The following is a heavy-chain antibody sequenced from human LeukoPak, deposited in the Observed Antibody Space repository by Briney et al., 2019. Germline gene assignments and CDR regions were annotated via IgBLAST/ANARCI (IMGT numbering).Heavy chain of an antibody. D-gene: IGHD1-14*01. CDR3: ARGGPKYEPLFDY. V-gene: IGHV4-34*01. CDR1: GGSFSGYY. Sequence: SETLSLTCAVYGGSFSGYYWSWIRQPPGKGLEWIGEINHSGSTNYNPSLKSRVTISVDTSKNQFSLKLSSVTAADTAVYYCARGGPKYEPLFDYWGQGTLVTVSS. CDR2: INHSGST. J-gene: IGHJ4*02.